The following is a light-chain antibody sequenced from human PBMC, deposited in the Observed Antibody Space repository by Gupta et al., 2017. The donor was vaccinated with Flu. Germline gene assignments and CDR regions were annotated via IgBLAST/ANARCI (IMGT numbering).Light chain of an antibody. CDR1: QSVSSN. V-gene: IGKV3-15*01. CDR3: QQYNNWPLA. J-gene: IGKJ1*01. Sequence: EIVMTQPPATLSVSPGGRATLSCRASQSVSSNLAWYQQKPGQAPRLLIYGASTRATGIPARFSGSGSGTEFTLTISSLQSEDFAVYYCQQYNNWPLAFGQGTKVEIK. CDR2: GAS.